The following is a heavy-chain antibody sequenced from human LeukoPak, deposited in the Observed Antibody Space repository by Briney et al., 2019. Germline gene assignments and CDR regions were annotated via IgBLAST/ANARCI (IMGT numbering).Heavy chain of an antibody. CDR3: AREIGGY. V-gene: IGHV4-59*01. CDR2: IYYRGST. CDR1: GGSISSYY. D-gene: IGHD2/OR15-2a*01. Sequence: SXTLSLTCTVSGGSISSYYWSWIRQPPGKGREWIGYIYYRGSTNYNPSLKSRVTISVDTSKNQFSLKLSSVTAADTAVYYCAREIGGYWGQGTLVTVSS. J-gene: IGHJ4*02.